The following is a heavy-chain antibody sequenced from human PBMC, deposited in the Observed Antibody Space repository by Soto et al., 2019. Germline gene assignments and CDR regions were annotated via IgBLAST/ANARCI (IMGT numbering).Heavy chain of an antibody. Sequence: SETLSLTCTVSGGSISSSSYYWGWIRQPPGKGLEWIGSINHSGSTNYNPSLKSRVTISVDTSKNQFSLKLSSVTAADTAVYYCARGRRVSAFISYYFDYWGQGTLVTVSS. CDR1: GGSISSSSYY. CDR2: INHSGST. J-gene: IGHJ4*02. CDR3: ARGRRVSAFISYYFDY. D-gene: IGHD3-16*02. V-gene: IGHV4-39*01.